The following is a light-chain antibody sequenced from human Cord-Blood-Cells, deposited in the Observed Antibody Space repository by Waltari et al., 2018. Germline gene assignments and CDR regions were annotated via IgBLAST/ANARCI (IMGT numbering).Light chain of an antibody. Sequence: QSVPTQPPSAAVTPGRRVTNSCSASSPNIGRHYVCWCQQHPGTAPKLLIYRNNQRPSGVPARFSGSKSGTSASLAISGLRSEDEADYYCAAWDDSLSCWVFGGGTKLTVL. J-gene: IGLJ3*02. V-gene: IGLV1-47*01. CDR1: SPNIGRHY. CDR3: AAWDDSLSCWV. CDR2: RNN.